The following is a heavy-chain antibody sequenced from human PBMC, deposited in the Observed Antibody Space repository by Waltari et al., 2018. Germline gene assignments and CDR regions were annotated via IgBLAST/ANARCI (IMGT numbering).Heavy chain of an antibody. CDR2: IYPADDDN. CDR1: GYSFTSYW. Sequence: EVQLVQSGAEVKKPGESLKISCKGSGYSFTSYWIGWVRRMPGKGLEWMGIIYPADDDNRYSPSFQGQVTISDAKSISTAYLQGSSLKASDTAIYYCARLYASGWYPIDYWGQGTLVTVSS. V-gene: IGHV5-51*01. CDR3: ARLYASGWYPIDY. J-gene: IGHJ4*02. D-gene: IGHD6-19*01.